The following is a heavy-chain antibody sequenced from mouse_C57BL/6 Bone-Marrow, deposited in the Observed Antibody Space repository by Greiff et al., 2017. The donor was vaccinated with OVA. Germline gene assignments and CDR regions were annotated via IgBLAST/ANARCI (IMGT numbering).Heavy chain of an antibody. CDR3: AAGTNWYFDV. V-gene: IGHV1-22*01. D-gene: IGHD4-1*01. CDR2: INPNNGGT. Sequence: VQLKESGPELVKPGASVKMSCKASGYTFTDYNMHWVKQSHGKSLEWIGYINPNNGGTSYNQKFKGKATLTVNKSSSTAYMELRSLTSEDSAVYYCAAGTNWYFDVWGTGTTVTVSS. J-gene: IGHJ1*03. CDR1: GYTFTDYN.